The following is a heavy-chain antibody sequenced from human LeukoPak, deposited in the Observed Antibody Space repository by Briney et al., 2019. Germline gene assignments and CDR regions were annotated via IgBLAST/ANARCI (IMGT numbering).Heavy chain of an antibody. V-gene: IGHV3-30*18. CDR3: AKRQYFALDY. CDR1: GFTFSSYG. Sequence: GGSLRLSCAASGFTFSSYGMHWVRQAPGKGLEWVAVISYDGSNKYYADSVKGRFTISRDNSKNTLYLQMNSLRAEDTAVYYCAKRQYFALDYWGQGTLVTVSS. CDR2: ISYDGSNK. D-gene: IGHD3-9*01. J-gene: IGHJ4*02.